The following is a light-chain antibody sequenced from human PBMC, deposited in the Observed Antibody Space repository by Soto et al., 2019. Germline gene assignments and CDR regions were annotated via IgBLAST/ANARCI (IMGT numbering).Light chain of an antibody. CDR2: DVS. J-gene: IGLJ1*01. Sequence: QSVLTQPASVSGSPGQSITISCTGTSSDVGGYNYVSWYQQHPGKAPKLMIYDVSNRPSGVSNRFSGSKSGNTASLTISGLQAEDEADCYCSSYTSSSTRVFGTGTKVTV. V-gene: IGLV2-14*01. CDR1: SSDVGGYNY. CDR3: SSYTSSSTRV.